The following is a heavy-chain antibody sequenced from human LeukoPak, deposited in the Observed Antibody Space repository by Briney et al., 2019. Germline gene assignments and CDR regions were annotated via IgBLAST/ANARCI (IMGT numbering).Heavy chain of an antibody. CDR1: GFIFNKHA. D-gene: IGHD4-17*01. CDR3: ALYGDYTTDRDREFDY. V-gene: IGHV3-74*01. J-gene: IGHJ4*02. Sequence: EGSLRLSCVASGFIFNKHAMSWVRQAPGKGLVWVSRIYTDGSSTNYADSVKGRFTISRDNAKNTLYLQMNSLRAEDTAVYYCALYGDYTTDRDREFDYWGQGTLVTVSS. CDR2: IYTDGSST.